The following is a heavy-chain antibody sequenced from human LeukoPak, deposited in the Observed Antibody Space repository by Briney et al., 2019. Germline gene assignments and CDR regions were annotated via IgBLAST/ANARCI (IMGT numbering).Heavy chain of an antibody. V-gene: IGHV3-11*01. J-gene: IGHJ4*02. Sequence: GGSLRLSCAASGFSFSESYMTWIRQAPGKGLEWVAYISGRSYSMYYEDSVKGRFTISRDKANNSLYLHMSSLRADDTAVYYCVRGKRRCDLWGQGTLVTVSS. CDR1: GFSFSESY. CDR3: VRGKRRCDL. CDR2: ISGRSYSM.